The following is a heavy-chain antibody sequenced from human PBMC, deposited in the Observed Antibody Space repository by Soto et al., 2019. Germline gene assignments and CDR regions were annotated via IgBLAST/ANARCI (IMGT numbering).Heavy chain of an antibody. D-gene: IGHD6-19*01. CDR2: ISYDGSNK. Sequence: PGGSLRLSCAASGFTFSSYGMHWVRQAPGKGLEWVAVISYDGSNKYYADSVKGRFTISRDNSKNTLYLQMNSLRAEDTAVYYCAKDHRGSGWYDGYYYYGMDVWGQGTTVTVSS. CDR1: GFTFSSYG. CDR3: AKDHRGSGWYDGYYYYGMDV. J-gene: IGHJ6*02. V-gene: IGHV3-30*18.